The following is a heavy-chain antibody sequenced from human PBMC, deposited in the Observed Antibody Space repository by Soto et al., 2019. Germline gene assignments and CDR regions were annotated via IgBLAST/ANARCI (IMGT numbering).Heavy chain of an antibody. V-gene: IGHV3-30-3*01. CDR3: ARLYCSGGSCSDSGMDV. D-gene: IGHD2-15*01. CDR1: GFTFSSYA. J-gene: IGHJ6*02. CDR2: ISYDGSNK. Sequence: GSLRLSCAASGFTFSSYAMHWVRQAPGKGLEWVAVISYDGSNKYYADSVKGRFTISRDNSKNTLYLQMNSLRAEDTAVYYCARLYCSGGSCSDSGMDVWGQGTTVTVSS.